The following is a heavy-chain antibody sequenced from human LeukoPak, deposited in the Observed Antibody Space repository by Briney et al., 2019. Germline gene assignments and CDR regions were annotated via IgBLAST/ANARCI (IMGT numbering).Heavy chain of an antibody. J-gene: IGHJ4*02. CDR3: ARPANPYSGSYYSKEYYSDY. CDR2: IYPGDSDT. Sequence: GESLKISCKGSGYSFTSYWIGWVRQMPGKGLEWMGIIYPGDSDTRYSPSFQGQVTISADKSISTAYLQWSSLKASDTAMYYCARPANPYSGSYYSKEYYSDYWGQGTLVNVSS. V-gene: IGHV5-51*01. D-gene: IGHD1-26*01. CDR1: GYSFTSYW.